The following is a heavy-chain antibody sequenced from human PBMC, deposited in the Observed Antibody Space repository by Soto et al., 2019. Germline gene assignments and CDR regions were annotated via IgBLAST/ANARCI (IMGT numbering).Heavy chain of an antibody. Sequence: EVQLVESGGGLVQPGGSLRLSCAASGFTFSSYWLHWVRQAPGKGLVWVARINSDGSSTSYADSVKGRFTISRDNAKNTLYLQMNSLRAEDTAVYYCARLWWEPPGPIDHWGQGTLVTVSS. CDR3: ARLWWEPPGPIDH. V-gene: IGHV3-74*01. J-gene: IGHJ4*02. CDR1: GFTFSSYW. CDR2: INSDGSST. D-gene: IGHD2-21*01.